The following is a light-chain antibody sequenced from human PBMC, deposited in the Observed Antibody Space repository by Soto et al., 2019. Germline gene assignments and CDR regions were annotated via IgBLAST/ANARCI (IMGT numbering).Light chain of an antibody. J-gene: IGKJ4*01. V-gene: IGKV1-39*01. CDR2: AAS. CDR1: QTISRY. CDR3: QQNYITPPLT. Sequence: DIQLTQSPSSLSASVGDRVTITCRASQTISRYLHWYQQKPGQAPKLLVYAASSLQSGVPSRFSGSGSGTDFTLTISSLQPEDFATYFCQQNYITPPLTFGGGTKVDIK.